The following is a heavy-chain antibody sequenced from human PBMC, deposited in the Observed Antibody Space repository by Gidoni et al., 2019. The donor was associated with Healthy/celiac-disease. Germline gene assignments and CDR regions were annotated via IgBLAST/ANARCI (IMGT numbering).Heavy chain of an antibody. D-gene: IGHD6-13*01. CDR1: GSPFSSYA. J-gene: IGHJ4*02. CDR2: IIPIVGTA. Sequence: QVQLVQSGAEVKKPGSSVKVSCKASGSPFSSYAISWVGPAPGQGLEWMGGIIPIVGTANYAQKFQGRVTITADESTSTAYMELSSLRSEDTAVYDCARFGSYSSSWYYFDYWGQGTLVTVSS. V-gene: IGHV1-69*01. CDR3: ARFGSYSSSWYYFDY.